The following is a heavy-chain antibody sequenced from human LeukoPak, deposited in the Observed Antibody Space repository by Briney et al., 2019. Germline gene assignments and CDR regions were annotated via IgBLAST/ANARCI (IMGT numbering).Heavy chain of an antibody. CDR1: GGSISSGGYY. CDR2: IYYSGST. Sequence: PSQTLSLTCTVSGGSISSGGYYWSWIRQHPGKGLEWIGYIYYSGSTYYNPSLKSRVTISVDTSKNQFSLKLSSVTAADTAVYYCARDHYGGNSMAFDIWGQGTMVTVSS. J-gene: IGHJ3*02. CDR3: ARDHYGGNSMAFDI. V-gene: IGHV4-31*03. D-gene: IGHD4-23*01.